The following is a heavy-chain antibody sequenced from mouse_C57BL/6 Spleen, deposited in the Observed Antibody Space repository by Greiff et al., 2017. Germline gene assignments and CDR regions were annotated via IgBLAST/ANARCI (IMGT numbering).Heavy chain of an antibody. J-gene: IGHJ4*01. D-gene: IGHD1-1*01. V-gene: IGHV1-64*01. CDR3: ARSASDYYGSSYYAMDY. CDR1: GYTFTSYW. CDR2: IHPNSGST. Sequence: QVQLQQPGAELVKPGASVKLSCKASGYTFTSYWMHWVKQRPGQGLEWIGMIHPNSGSTNYNEKFKSKATLTVDKSSSTAYMQLSSLTSEDSAVYYCARSASDYYGSSYYAMDYWGQGTSATVAS.